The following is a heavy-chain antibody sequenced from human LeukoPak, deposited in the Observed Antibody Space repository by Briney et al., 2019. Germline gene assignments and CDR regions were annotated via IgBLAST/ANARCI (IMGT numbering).Heavy chain of an antibody. CDR3: ARVYYYYGMDV. J-gene: IGHJ6*04. CDR2: ISSSGSTI. Sequence: GGSLRLSCAASGFTSSSYEMNCVREAPGKGLEWVSYISSSGSTIYYADSVKGRFTISRDNAKNSLYLQMNSLRAEDTAVYHCARVYYYYGMDVWGKGTTVTVSS. CDR1: GFTSSSYE. V-gene: IGHV3-48*03.